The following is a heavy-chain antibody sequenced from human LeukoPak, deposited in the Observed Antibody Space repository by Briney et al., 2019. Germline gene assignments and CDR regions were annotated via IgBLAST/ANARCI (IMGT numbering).Heavy chain of an antibody. CDR2: ISAYNGNT. CDR1: GYTFTSYG. D-gene: IGHD3-3*01. J-gene: IGHJ5*02. Sequence: ASVTVFCTTSGYTFTSYGISWVRQAPGQGLEWMGWISAYNGNTNYAQKLQGRVTMTTDTSTSTAYMELRSLRSDDTAVYYCARVAPRAQYYDFWSGKNWFDPWGQGTLVTVSS. CDR3: ARVAPRAQYYDFWSGKNWFDP. V-gene: IGHV1-18*01.